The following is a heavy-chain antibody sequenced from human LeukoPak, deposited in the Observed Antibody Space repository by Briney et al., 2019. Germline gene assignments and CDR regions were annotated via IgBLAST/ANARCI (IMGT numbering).Heavy chain of an antibody. V-gene: IGHV1-2*02. Sequence: ASVKVSCRASGYTFTDYYMHWVRQAPGQGLEWMGWLNPNTLVTSYAQHFQGRVSMTWDTSIRTGYMDLNSLTSDDTAVYYCARKDGGRDGMDVWGQGTTVTVSS. J-gene: IGHJ6*02. CDR3: ARKDGGRDGMDV. D-gene: IGHD4-23*01. CDR1: GYTFTDYY. CDR2: LNPNTLVT.